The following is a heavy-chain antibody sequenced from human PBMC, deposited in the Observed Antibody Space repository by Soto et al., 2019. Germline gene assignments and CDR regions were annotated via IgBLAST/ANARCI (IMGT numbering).Heavy chain of an antibody. Sequence: SETLSLTCTVSGGSISSSSYYWGWIRQPPGKGLEWIGSIYYSGSTNYNPSLKSRLTLSLDTSKNQFSLKLTSVTAADTAVYYCARVGRLITAAGLLDAWGQGTLVTVSS. CDR3: ARVGRLITAAGLLDA. CDR2: IYYSGST. V-gene: IGHV4-39*07. J-gene: IGHJ5*02. D-gene: IGHD6-13*01. CDR1: GGSISSSSYY.